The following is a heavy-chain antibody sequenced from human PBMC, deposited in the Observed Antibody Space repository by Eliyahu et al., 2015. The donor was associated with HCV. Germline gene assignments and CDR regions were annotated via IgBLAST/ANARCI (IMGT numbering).Heavy chain of an antibody. V-gene: IGHV3-30*18. CDR3: AKDPLAIFGVPPTSNWFDP. J-gene: IGHJ5*02. CDR2: ISYDGSNK. D-gene: IGHD3-3*01. Sequence: GLEWVAVISYDGSNKYYADSVKGRFTISRDNSKNTLYLQMNSLRAEDTAVYYCAKDPLAIFGVPPTSNWFDPLGPGNPGHRLL.